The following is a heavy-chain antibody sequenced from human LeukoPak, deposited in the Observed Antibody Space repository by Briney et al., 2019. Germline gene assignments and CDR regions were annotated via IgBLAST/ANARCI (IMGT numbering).Heavy chain of an antibody. D-gene: IGHD4-11*01. J-gene: IGHJ4*02. CDR2: LSGSGDET. CDR3: AKDLNYGFDY. Sequence: GGSLRLSCAASGFIFRTYAMSWVRKAPGKGLEWVSALSGSGDETFYADSVKGRFTISRDNSKNTLYLQMNSLRAEDTAVYYCAKDLNYGFDYWGQGTLVTVSS. V-gene: IGHV3-23*01. CDR1: GFIFRTYA.